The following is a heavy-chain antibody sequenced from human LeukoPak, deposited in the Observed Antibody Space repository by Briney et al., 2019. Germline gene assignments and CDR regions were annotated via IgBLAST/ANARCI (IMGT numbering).Heavy chain of an antibody. CDR3: AREERYYDSSGYRYHYYGMDV. D-gene: IGHD3-22*01. V-gene: IGHV4-39*07. J-gene: IGHJ6*02. Sequence: PSETLSLTCTVSGGSISISSYYWGWIRQPPGKGLEWIGNIYYSGSSYYNPSLNSRVTISVDTSKNQFSLKLRSVTAADTGLYYCAREERYYDSSGYRYHYYGMDVWGQGTTVTVSS. CDR1: GGSISISSYY. CDR2: IYYSGSS.